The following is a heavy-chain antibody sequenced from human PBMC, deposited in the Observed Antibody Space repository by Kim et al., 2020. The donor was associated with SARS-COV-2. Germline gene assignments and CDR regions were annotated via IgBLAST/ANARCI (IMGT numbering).Heavy chain of an antibody. Sequence: GGSLRLSCAASGFTFSSYAMSWVRQAPGKGLEWVSAISGSGGSTYYADSVKGRFTISRDNSKNTLYLQMNSLRAEDTAVYYCAKDLYDYVWGSYRSMLDYWGQGTLVTVSS. D-gene: IGHD3-16*02. J-gene: IGHJ4*02. CDR2: ISGSGGST. CDR3: AKDLYDYVWGSYRSMLDY. V-gene: IGHV3-23*01. CDR1: GFTFSSYA.